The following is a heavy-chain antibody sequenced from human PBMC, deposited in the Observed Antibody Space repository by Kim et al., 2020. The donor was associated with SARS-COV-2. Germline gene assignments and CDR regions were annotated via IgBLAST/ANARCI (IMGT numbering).Heavy chain of an antibody. V-gene: IGHV1-18*01. Sequence: ASVKVSCKASGYTFSSYGISWVRQAPGQGLEWVAWIYSYNDNTKFAQKFQGRVTLTADTSTSTADMELRGLTYDDTAVYYCVRAGGDSGTDYYTHGFDVWGQGTTVTVSS. CDR2: IYSYNDNT. J-gene: IGHJ3*01. CDR3: VRAGGDSGTDYYTHGFDV. CDR1: GYTFSSYG. D-gene: IGHD2-21*01.